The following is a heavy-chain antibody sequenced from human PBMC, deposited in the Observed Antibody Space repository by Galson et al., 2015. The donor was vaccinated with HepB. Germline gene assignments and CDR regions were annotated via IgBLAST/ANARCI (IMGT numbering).Heavy chain of an antibody. Sequence: SLRLSCAAPGFILSSYWMSWVRQAPGKGLEWVANIKQDGSEKNYVDSVKGRFTISRDNTENSLYLQMNSLRAEDTAVYYCARDGPGPGDYWGQGTLVTVSS. CDR2: IKQDGSEK. CDR1: GFILSSYW. J-gene: IGHJ4*02. V-gene: IGHV3-7*03. CDR3: ARDGPGPGDY.